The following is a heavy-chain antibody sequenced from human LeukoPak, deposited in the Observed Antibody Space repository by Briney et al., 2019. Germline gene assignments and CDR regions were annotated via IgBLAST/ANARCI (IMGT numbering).Heavy chain of an antibody. Sequence: PGGSLRLSCAASGFTFSSYRMSWVRQAPGKGLEWVANINQDGSDKNYVDSVKGRFTISGDNAKNSLYLQMNSLRAEDTGVYYCARRVAVADNYFDYWGQGTLVTVSS. CDR1: GFTFSSYR. CDR2: INQDGSDK. CDR3: ARRVAVADNYFDY. J-gene: IGHJ4*02. V-gene: IGHV3-7*01. D-gene: IGHD6-19*01.